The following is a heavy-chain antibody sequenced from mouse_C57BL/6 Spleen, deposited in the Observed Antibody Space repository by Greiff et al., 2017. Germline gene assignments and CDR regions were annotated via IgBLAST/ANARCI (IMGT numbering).Heavy chain of an antibody. D-gene: IGHD1-1*01. J-gene: IGHJ1*03. Sequence: QVQLQQSGAELARPGASVKLSCKASGYTFTSYGISWVKQRTGQGLEWIGEIYPRSGNTYYNEKFKGKATLTADKSSSTAYMELRSLTSEDSAVYFCAREGWILLRYFDVWGTGTTVTVSS. CDR2: IYPRSGNT. CDR3: AREGWILLRYFDV. CDR1: GYTFTSYG. V-gene: IGHV1-81*01.